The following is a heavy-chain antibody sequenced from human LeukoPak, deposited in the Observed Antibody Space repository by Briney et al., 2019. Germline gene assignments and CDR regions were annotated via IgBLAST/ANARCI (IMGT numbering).Heavy chain of an antibody. Sequence: GGSLRLXCAASGFTFSSYGMHWVRQAPGKGLEWVAFIRYDGSNKYYADSVKGRFTISRDNSKNTLYLQMNSLRAEDTAVYYCAKDYCSSTSCYYYYYMDVWGKGATVTVSS. J-gene: IGHJ6*03. CDR2: IRYDGSNK. CDR1: GFTFSSYG. CDR3: AKDYCSSTSCYYYYYMDV. V-gene: IGHV3-30*02. D-gene: IGHD2-2*01.